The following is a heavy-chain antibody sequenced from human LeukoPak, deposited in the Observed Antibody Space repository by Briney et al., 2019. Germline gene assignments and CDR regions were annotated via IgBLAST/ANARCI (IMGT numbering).Heavy chain of an antibody. J-gene: IGHJ4*02. CDR3: AKGGDWNDVPFDY. CDR1: GFTFSSYS. V-gene: IGHV3-21*01. D-gene: IGHD1-1*01. Sequence: GGTLRLSCAASGFTFSSYSMNWVRQAPGKGLEWVSSISSSSSYIYYADSVKVRFTISRDNAKNSPYLQMNSLRAEDTAVYYCAKGGDWNDVPFDYWGQGTLVTVSS. CDR2: ISSSSSYI.